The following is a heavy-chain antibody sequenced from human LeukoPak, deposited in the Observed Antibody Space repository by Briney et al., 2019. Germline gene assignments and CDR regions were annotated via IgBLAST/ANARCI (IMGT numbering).Heavy chain of an antibody. D-gene: IGHD3-10*02. CDR3: ARDRPRAVHAFDI. CDR2: IYYSGST. Sequence: SETLSLTCAGPGGVFSGYYWTWIRQPPGKGLEWIGSIYYSGSTYYNPSLKSRVTISVDTSKNQFSLKLSSVTAADTAVYYCARDRPRAVHAFDIWGQGTMVTVSS. J-gene: IGHJ3*02. CDR1: GGVFSGYY. V-gene: IGHV4-34*01.